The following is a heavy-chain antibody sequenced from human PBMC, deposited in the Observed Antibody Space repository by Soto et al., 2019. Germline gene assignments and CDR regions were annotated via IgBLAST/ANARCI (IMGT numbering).Heavy chain of an antibody. J-gene: IGHJ6*02. D-gene: IGHD3-16*02. Sequence: VGSLRLSCAASEFTFSNYWLHWARQTPGKGLMWVSRINGDGSNTFYADSVKCRFTISRDNAKNTLYLQMNSLRAEDTALYYCARGYRWGMDVWGQGTTVTVSS. V-gene: IGHV3-74*01. CDR3: ARGYRWGMDV. CDR1: EFTFSNYW. CDR2: INGDGSNT.